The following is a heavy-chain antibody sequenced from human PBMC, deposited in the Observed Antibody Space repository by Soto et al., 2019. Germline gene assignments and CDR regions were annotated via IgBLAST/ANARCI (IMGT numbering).Heavy chain of an antibody. D-gene: IGHD3-10*01. V-gene: IGHV3-30-3*01. Sequence: GGSLRLSCAASGFTFSSYAMHWVRQAPGKGLEWVAVISYDGSNQYYADSVKGRFTISRDNSKNTLYLQMNSLRAEDTAVYDCARDVTVTRKRGGAFDYWGQGTLVTVSS. CDR2: ISYDGSNQ. CDR3: ARDVTVTRKRGGAFDY. CDR1: GFTFSSYA. J-gene: IGHJ4*02.